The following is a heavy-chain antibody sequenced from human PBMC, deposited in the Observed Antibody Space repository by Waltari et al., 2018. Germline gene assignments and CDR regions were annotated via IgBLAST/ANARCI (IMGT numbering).Heavy chain of an antibody. V-gene: IGHV1-2*06. CDR1: GYTFTGYY. D-gene: IGHD3-10*01. Sequence: QVQLVQSGAEVKKPGASVKVSCKAAGYTFTGYYINWVRKAPGQGLEWMGRINPNSGGTNYAQKFQGRVTMTRDTSISTAYMELSRLRSDDTAVYYCARDYYGSGSFTPFDYWGQGTLVTVSS. CDR3: ARDYYGSGSFTPFDY. CDR2: INPNSGGT. J-gene: IGHJ4*02.